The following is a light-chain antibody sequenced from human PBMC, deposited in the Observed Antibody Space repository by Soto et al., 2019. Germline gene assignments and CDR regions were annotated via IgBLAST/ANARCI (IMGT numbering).Light chain of an antibody. CDR3: QKYNSARRT. CDR2: AAS. Sequence: DIQMTQSPSSLSASVGDRVTITCRASQGISNYLAWYQQKPGKVPKLLIYAASTLQTGVPSRFSVSGSGTDFTLTISSLQPEDVATYYCQKYNSARRTFGQGTKVEIK. CDR1: QGISNY. V-gene: IGKV1-27*01. J-gene: IGKJ1*01.